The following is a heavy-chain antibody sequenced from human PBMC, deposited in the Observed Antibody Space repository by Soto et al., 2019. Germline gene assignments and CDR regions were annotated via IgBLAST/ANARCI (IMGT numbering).Heavy chain of an antibody. V-gene: IGHV1-18*01. CDR2: ISPHTGNT. J-gene: IGHJ4*02. CDR3: ARDTGNSFDY. Sequence: HVQLVQSGGELKKPGASVKFSCNTSGYTFNTYFITWVRQAPGQGLEWMGWISPHTGNTNYAEKFQGRVTMTADTIAKTAYMELRNLRIADTAVYYCARDTGNSFDYWGQGTPVTVSS. CDR1: GYTFNTYF.